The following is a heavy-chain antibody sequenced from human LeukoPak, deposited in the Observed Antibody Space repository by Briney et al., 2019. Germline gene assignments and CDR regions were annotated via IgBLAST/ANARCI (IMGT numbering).Heavy chain of an antibody. CDR3: ARESVVVAAS. D-gene: IGHD2-15*01. J-gene: IGHJ4*02. CDR2: MNQDESQK. CDR1: GVTFSDFW. Sequence: GGSLRLSCEASGVTFSDFWMTWVRQAPGKGLEWVATMNQDESQKYYVDSVKGRFTISRDNAKNALYLQMNSLRGEDTAIYYCARESVVVAASWGQGTLVTVSS. V-gene: IGHV3-7*01.